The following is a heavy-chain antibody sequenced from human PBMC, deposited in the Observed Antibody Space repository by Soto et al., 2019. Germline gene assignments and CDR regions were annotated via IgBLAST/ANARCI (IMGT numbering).Heavy chain of an antibody. J-gene: IGHJ6*02. CDR2: INPSGGST. D-gene: IGHD4-17*01. CDR1: GYTFTSYY. Sequence: ASVKVSCKASGYTFTSYYMHWVRQAPGQGLEWMGIINPSGGSTSYAQKFQGRVTMTRDTSTSTVYMELRSLRSEDTAVYYCAREGRDSTVTTDYYYYGMDAWGQGTTVTVSS. CDR3: AREGRDSTVTTDYYYYGMDA. V-gene: IGHV1-46*01.